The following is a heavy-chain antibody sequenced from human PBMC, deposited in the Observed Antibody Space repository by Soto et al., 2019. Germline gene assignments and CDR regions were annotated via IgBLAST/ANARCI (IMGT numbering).Heavy chain of an antibody. CDR3: ARDFRSIPIFVVSRVTGMAG. Sequence: QVQLVQSGAEVKKPGASVKVSCKSSGYTFTRYYVHWVRQTPGQGLEWMGVINPSGVSTRYAQKFHGRVTLHRDTSTSSVYIALRSLRSEDTAVYYCARDFRSIPIFVVSRVTGMAGWGQGTTGTVSS. CDR2: INPSGVST. CDR1: GYTFTRYY. J-gene: IGHJ6*02. V-gene: IGHV1-46*01. D-gene: IGHD3-3*01.